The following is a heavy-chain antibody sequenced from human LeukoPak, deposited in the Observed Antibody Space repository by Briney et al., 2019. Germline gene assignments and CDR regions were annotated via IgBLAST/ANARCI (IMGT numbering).Heavy chain of an antibody. D-gene: IGHD3-10*01. CDR2: IRSGATTI. V-gene: IGHV3-11*04. J-gene: IGHJ4*02. CDR1: GFSFSDYY. Sequence: GGSLRLSCEASGFSFSDYYMSWIRQPPGKGLEWIAYIRSGATTIYYADSVKGRFTISRDDAKNSLFLQMNSLRAEDTAVYYCARDYYGSGSADYWGQGTLVTVSS. CDR3: ARDYYGSGSADY.